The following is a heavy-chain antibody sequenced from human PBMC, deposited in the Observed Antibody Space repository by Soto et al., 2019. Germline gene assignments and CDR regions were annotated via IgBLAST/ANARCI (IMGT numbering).Heavy chain of an antibody. CDR2: ISSSSSYI. CDR1: GFPFISYS. V-gene: IGHV3-21*01. Sequence: WGSMRLSCAASGFPFISYSMNGVRQDPGKGLEWVSSISSSSSYIYYADSVKGRFTISRDNAKNSLYLQMNSLRAEDTAVYYCARDQSPHTAAGYGMDVWGQGTTVTVSS. D-gene: IGHD6-13*01. J-gene: IGHJ6*02. CDR3: ARDQSPHTAAGYGMDV.